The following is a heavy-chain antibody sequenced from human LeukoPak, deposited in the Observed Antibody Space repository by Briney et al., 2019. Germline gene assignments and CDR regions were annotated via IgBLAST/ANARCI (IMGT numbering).Heavy chain of an antibody. CDR3: AKGRGYSGYWGLIDY. D-gene: IGHD5-12*01. J-gene: IGHJ4*02. V-gene: IGHV3-23*01. CDR1: GFTFSSYA. Sequence: GGSLRLSCAASGFTFSSYAMSWVRQAPGKGLEWVSAISASDGDTYYADSVKGRFTISRDNSKSTLYLQVNSLRAEDTAVYYCAKGRGYSGYWGLIDYWGQGTLVTVSS. CDR2: ISASDGDT.